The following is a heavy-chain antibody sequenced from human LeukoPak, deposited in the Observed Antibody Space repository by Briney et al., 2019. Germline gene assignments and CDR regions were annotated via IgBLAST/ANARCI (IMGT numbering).Heavy chain of an antibody. V-gene: IGHV3-23*01. CDR3: AKVVGYYYGSGSYPDY. CDR1: GFTFSSYA. Sequence: GGSLRLSCAASGFTFSSYAMSWVRQAPGKGLEWVSAISGSGGSTYYADSVKGRFTISRDNPKNTLYLQMNSLRAEDTAVYYCAKVVGYYYGSGSYPDYWGQGTLVTVSS. D-gene: IGHD3-10*01. CDR2: ISGSGGST. J-gene: IGHJ4*02.